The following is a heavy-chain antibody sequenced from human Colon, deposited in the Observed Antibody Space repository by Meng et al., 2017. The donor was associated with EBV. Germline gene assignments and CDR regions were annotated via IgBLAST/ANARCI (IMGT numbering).Heavy chain of an antibody. CDR3: ARGNAYNAPSFDY. Sequence: VQLTESGPGLVEPSGTLSLTCAVSGASISSNNWWSWVRQPPGKGLEWIGEIYHGGNTNYNPSLKSRVTISVDRSNDQFSLSLSSVTAADTAVYYCARGNAYNAPSFDYWGQGTLVTVSS. CDR2: IYHGGNT. V-gene: IGHV4-4*02. CDR1: GASISSNNW. J-gene: IGHJ4*02. D-gene: IGHD5-24*01.